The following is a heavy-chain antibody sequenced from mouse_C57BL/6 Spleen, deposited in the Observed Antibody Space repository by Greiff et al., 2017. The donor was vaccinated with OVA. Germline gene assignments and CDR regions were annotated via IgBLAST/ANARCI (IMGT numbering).Heavy chain of an antibody. V-gene: IGHV1-50*01. CDR1: GYTFTSYW. J-gene: IGHJ2*01. CDR2: IDPADSYT. D-gene: IGHD2-5*01. Sequence: QVQLQQPGAELVKPGASVKLSCKASGYTFTSYWMQWVKQRPGQGLEWMGEIDPADSYTNYNPKFKGKATLTVDSSSSTAYMQLSSLTADDAAVYSGARSYYSNYEGGDYWGQGTTLTVSA. CDR3: ARSYYSNYEGGDY.